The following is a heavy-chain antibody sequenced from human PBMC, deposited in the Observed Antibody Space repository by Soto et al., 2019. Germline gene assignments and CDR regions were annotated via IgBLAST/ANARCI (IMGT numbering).Heavy chain of an antibody. Sequence: ASVKVSCKVSGYTLTELSMHWVRQAPGKGLEWMGGFDPEDGETIYAQKFQGRVTITEDTSTDTAYMELSSLRSEDTAVYYCATDLGDYYGSGTSNWGQGTLVTVSS. V-gene: IGHV1-24*01. CDR1: GYTLTELS. CDR3: ATDLGDYYGSGTSN. J-gene: IGHJ4*02. D-gene: IGHD3-10*01. CDR2: FDPEDGET.